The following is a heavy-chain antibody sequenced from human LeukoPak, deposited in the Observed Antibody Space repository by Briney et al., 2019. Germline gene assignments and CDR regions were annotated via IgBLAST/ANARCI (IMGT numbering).Heavy chain of an antibody. CDR3: ARVPNYYYYYMDV. CDR1: GYTFTSYG. Sequence: GASVKVSCKASGYTFTSYGISWVRQAPGQGLEWMGGVIPIFGTANYAQKFQGRVTITTDESTSTAYMELSSLRSEDTAVYYCARVPNYYYYYMDVWGKGTTVTVSS. J-gene: IGHJ6*03. V-gene: IGHV1-69*05. CDR2: VIPIFGTA.